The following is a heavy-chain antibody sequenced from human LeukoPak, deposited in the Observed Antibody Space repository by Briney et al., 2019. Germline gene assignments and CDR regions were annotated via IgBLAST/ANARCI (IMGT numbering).Heavy chain of an antibody. CDR3: ARAKEGYCSSTSCYTRAWIDY. CDR1: GYTFTSYG. CDR2: ISAYNGNT. Sequence: ASVKVSCKASGYTFTSYGISWVRQAPGQGLDWMGWISAYNGNTNYAQKLQGRVTMTTDTSTSTAYMELRSLRSDDTAVYYCARAKEGYCSSTSCYTRAWIDYWGQGTLVTVSS. D-gene: IGHD2-2*02. V-gene: IGHV1-18*01. J-gene: IGHJ4*02.